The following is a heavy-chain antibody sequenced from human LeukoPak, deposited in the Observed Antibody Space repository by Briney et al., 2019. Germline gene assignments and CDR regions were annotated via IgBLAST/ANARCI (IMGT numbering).Heavy chain of an antibody. Sequence: ASVKVSCKAFGYTFTSKYMNRVGQAPGQGHEGMGVISTSGGWKNYAQKFQGRVTLTRDRYKSTDYLELRSLRSENTAVYYCARDNSVRDEAWWFNPWGQGTLVTVSS. CDR1: GYTFTSKY. D-gene: IGHD5-24*01. J-gene: IGHJ5*02. CDR2: ISTSGGWK. CDR3: ARDNSVRDEAWWFNP. V-gene: IGHV1-46*01.